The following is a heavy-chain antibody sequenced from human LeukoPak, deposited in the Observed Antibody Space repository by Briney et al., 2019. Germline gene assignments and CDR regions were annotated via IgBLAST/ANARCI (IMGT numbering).Heavy chain of an antibody. CDR3: AKDGKGYCTSSSCYLNIDY. V-gene: IGHV3-23*01. Sequence: PGGSLRLSCAASGFTFGNYAMSWVRQAPGKGLEWVSAISGGSGGTYHADSVKGRFTISRDNSKNTVYLQMNSLRAEDTAVYYCAKDGKGYCTSSSCYLNIDYWGQGTLVTVSS. CDR1: GFTFGNYA. J-gene: IGHJ4*02. CDR2: ISGGSGGT. D-gene: IGHD2-15*01.